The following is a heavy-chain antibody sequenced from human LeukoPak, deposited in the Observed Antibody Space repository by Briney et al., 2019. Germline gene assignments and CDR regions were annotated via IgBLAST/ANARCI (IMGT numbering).Heavy chain of an antibody. CDR1: GFTVSSNY. V-gene: IGHV3-23*01. J-gene: IGHJ4*02. CDR2: INGSGGST. CDR3: AKADSSGYYEPTPLTFDY. D-gene: IGHD3-22*01. Sequence: GGSLRLSCAASGFTVSSNYMSWVRQAPGKGLEWVSDINGSGGSTYYADSVKGRFTISRDNSKNTLYLQMNSLRAEDTAVYYCAKADSSGYYEPTPLTFDYWGQGTLVTVSS.